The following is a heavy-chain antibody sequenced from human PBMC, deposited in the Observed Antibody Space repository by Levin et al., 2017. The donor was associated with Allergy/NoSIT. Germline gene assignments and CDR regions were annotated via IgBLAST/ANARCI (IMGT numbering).Heavy chain of an antibody. CDR3: ARLRRRDAFDV. V-gene: IGHV4-39*02. CDR1: GDSINSGVYH. J-gene: IGHJ3*01. Sequence: PSETLSLTCTVSGDSINSGVYHWGWIRQPPGKGLEWIVSLTYSGSTYYSSSLKSRLTISVDTSKTHFSLNLSPVTAADTAVYYCARLRRRDAFDVWGQGTVVTVSS. CDR2: LTYSGST.